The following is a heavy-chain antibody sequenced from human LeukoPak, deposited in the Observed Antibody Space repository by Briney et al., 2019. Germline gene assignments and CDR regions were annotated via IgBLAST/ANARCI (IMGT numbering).Heavy chain of an antibody. CDR1: GGSISSYY. V-gene: IGHV4-59*08. CDR3: ARAGEMATIAYDY. CDR2: IYYSGST. J-gene: IGHJ4*02. D-gene: IGHD5-24*01. Sequence: SETLSLTCTVSGGSISSYYWSWIRQPPGKGMEWLGYIYYSGSTNYNPSLKSLVTISVDTSKNQFSLKLSSVTAADTAVYYCARAGEMATIAYDYWGQGTLVTVSS.